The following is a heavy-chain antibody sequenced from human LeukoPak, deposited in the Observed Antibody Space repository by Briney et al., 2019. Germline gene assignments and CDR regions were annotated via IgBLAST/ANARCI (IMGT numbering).Heavy chain of an antibody. CDR3: ARVTVSSSWSYDAFDI. J-gene: IGHJ3*02. V-gene: IGHV3-21*01. CDR2: ISAAHNYI. D-gene: IGHD6-13*01. CDR1: GFTFNGYS. Sequence: PGGSLRLSCAASGFTFNGYSMHWVRQAPGKGLEWVSSISAAHNYIYYADSVKGRFTISRDNAKNSLYLQMNSLRAEDTAVYYCARVTVSSSWSYDAFDIWGQGTMVTVSS.